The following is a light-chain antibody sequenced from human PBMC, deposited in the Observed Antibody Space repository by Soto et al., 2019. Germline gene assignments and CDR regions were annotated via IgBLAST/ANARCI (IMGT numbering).Light chain of an antibody. V-gene: IGKV3-15*01. Sequence: EIVMTQSPATLSVSPGERATLSCRASQSVSSNLAWYQQKRGQAPRLLIYGTSSRATGVPARFSGSVSGTEFTLTISSLQSEDFAVYYCQQYSSWLWTFGQGTKVDIK. CDR3: QQYSSWLWT. CDR1: QSVSSN. CDR2: GTS. J-gene: IGKJ1*01.